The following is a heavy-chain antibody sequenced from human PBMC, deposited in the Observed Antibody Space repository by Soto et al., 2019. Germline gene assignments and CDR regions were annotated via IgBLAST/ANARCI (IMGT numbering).Heavy chain of an antibody. V-gene: IGHV5-10-1*01. CDR3: ARHSYYDSSAAGALDI. Sequence: GESLKISCKGSGYSFTSYWISWVRQMPGKGLEWMGRIDPSDSYSNYSPSLQGHVTISANKSISTAYLQWSSLKASDTAMYYCARHSYYDSSAAGALDIWGQGTMVTVSS. CDR2: IDPSDSYS. D-gene: IGHD3-22*01. J-gene: IGHJ3*02. CDR1: GYSFTSYW.